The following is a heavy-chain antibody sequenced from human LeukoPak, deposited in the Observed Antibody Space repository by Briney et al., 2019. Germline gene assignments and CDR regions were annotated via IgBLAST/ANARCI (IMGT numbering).Heavy chain of an antibody. J-gene: IGHJ4*02. CDR2: INWNGGST. D-gene: IGHD6-6*01. Sequence: PGGSLRLSCAASGFTFDDYGMSWVRQAPGKGLEWVSGINWNGGSTGHADSVKGRSTISRDNAKNSLYLQMNSLRAEDTALYYCARGEYSSSPAGPFDYWGQGTLVTVSS. V-gene: IGHV3-20*04. CDR3: ARGEYSSSPAGPFDY. CDR1: GFTFDDYG.